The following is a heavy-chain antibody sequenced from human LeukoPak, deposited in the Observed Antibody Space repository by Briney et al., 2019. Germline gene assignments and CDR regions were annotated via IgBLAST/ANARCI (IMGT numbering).Heavy chain of an antibody. D-gene: IGHD5-18*01. Sequence: ASVKVSCKVSGYTLTELSMHWVRQGPGKGLEWMGGFDPEDGETIYAQKFQGRVTMTEDTSTDTAYMELSSMRSEDTAVYYCASEGAAGEIQLYAFDIWGQGTMLTVSS. CDR3: ASEGAAGEIQLYAFDI. CDR1: GYTLTELS. J-gene: IGHJ3*02. CDR2: FDPEDGET. V-gene: IGHV1-24*01.